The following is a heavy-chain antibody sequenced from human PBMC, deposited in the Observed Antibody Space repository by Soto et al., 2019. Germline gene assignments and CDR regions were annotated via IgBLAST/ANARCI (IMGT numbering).Heavy chain of an antibody. CDR3: ERVASNSWRPLDY. CDR2: IYNSGTT. J-gene: IGHJ4*02. V-gene: IGHV3-53*01. CDR1: RLTVRSAD. Sequence: GGSLRVSCAASRLTVRSADLNWVRQAPGKGLEWVSVIYNSGTTYYADSVKGRFTISRDNSKNTVYLQMNSLRAEDTAVYYCERVASNSWRPLDYWGQGNLVTASS. D-gene: IGHD6-13*01.